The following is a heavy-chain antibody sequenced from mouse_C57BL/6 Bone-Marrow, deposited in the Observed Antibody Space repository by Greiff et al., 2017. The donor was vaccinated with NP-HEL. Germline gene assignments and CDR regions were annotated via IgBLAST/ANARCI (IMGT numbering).Heavy chain of an antibody. CDR1: GFTFSSYA. J-gene: IGHJ4*01. Sequence: EVQGVESGGGLVKPGGSLKLSCAASGFTFSSYAMSWVRQTPEKRLEWVATISDGGSYTYYPDNVKGRFTISRDNAKNNLYLQMSHLKSEDTAMYYCARDQNYGSRDAMDYWGQGTSVTVSS. CDR2: ISDGGSYT. V-gene: IGHV5-4*01. D-gene: IGHD1-1*01. CDR3: ARDQNYGSRDAMDY.